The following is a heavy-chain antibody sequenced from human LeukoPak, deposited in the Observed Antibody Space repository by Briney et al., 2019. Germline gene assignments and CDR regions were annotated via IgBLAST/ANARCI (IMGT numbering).Heavy chain of an antibody. V-gene: IGHV1-69*06. Sequence: ASVRVSCKASGGTFSSYAISWVRQAPGQGLEWMGGIIPIFGTANYAQKFQGRVTITADKSTSTAYMELSSLRSEDTAVYYCARDFFPGGTYYYYYYYMDVWGKGTTVTVSS. CDR1: GGTFSSYA. J-gene: IGHJ6*03. CDR3: ARDFFPGGTYYYYYYYMDV. CDR2: IIPIFGTA. D-gene: IGHD2/OR15-2a*01.